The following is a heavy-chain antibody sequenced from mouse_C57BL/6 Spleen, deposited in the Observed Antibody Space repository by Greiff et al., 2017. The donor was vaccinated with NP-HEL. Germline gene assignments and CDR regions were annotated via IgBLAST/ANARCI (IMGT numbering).Heavy chain of an antibody. CDR3: ARGRDGYLFDY. D-gene: IGHD2-3*01. Sequence: VQLQQPGAELVKPGASVKLSCKASGYTFTSYWMHWVKQRPGPGLEWIGMIHPNSGSTNYNEKFKSKATLTVDKSSSTAYMQLSSLTSEDSAVYYCARGRDGYLFDYWGQGTTLTVSS. J-gene: IGHJ2*01. V-gene: IGHV1-64*01. CDR2: IHPNSGST. CDR1: GYTFTSYW.